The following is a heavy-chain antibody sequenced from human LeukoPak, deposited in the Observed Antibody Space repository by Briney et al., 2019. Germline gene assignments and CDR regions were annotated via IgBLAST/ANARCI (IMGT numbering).Heavy chain of an antibody. CDR2: ISVSGGSI. Sequence: GGSLRLSCAASGFTFSNYALHWVRQAPGKGLEWVSGISVSGGSIHYADSVTGRFTISRDNSKDTLYLQMNSLRAEDTAVYYCARTANFAAGYYIDYWGQGTLVTVSS. CDR1: GFTFSNYA. J-gene: IGHJ4*02. V-gene: IGHV3-23*01. CDR3: ARTANFAAGYYIDY. D-gene: IGHD6-13*01.